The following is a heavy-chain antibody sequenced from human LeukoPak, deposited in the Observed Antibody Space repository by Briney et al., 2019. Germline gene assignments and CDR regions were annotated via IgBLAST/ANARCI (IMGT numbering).Heavy chain of an antibody. J-gene: IGHJ4*02. V-gene: IGHV4-59*01. CDR1: GGSISSYY. Sequence: SETLTRTCTVPGGSISSYYWSWIRQPPGKGLEWIGYIYYSGSTNYNPSLKSRVTISVDTSKNQFSLKLSSVTAADTAVYYCARSRHSFDRWGQGTLVTVSS. D-gene: IGHD3-3*02. CDR3: ARSRHSFDR. CDR2: IYYSGST.